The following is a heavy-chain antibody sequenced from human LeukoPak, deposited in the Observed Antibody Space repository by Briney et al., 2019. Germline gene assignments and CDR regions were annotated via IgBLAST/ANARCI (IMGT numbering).Heavy chain of an antibody. D-gene: IGHD1-26*01. CDR2: ISYDGSNK. CDR3: ARHERSGSYYGDNWFDP. Sequence: PGRSLRLSCAASGFTFSSYAMHWVRQAPGKGLEWVAVISYDGSNKYYADSVKGRFAISRDNSKNTLYLQMNSLRAEDTAVYYCARHERSGSYYGDNWFDPWGQGTLVTVSS. V-gene: IGHV3-30*09. J-gene: IGHJ5*02. CDR1: GFTFSSYA.